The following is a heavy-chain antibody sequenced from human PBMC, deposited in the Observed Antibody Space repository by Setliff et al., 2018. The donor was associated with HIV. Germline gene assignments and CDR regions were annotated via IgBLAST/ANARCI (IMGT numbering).Heavy chain of an antibody. Sequence: ASVKVSCKASGYTFSNYGITWVRQAPGQGLEWMGWITSYNGNTNYAKKFKGRVTMTTDTPTSIAYMELKSLRSEDTAVYYCARDHHSGRGSNFPWYSDLWGRGTLVTVSS. V-gene: IGHV1-18*01. CDR3: ARDHHSGRGSNFPWYSDL. D-gene: IGHD1-26*01. CDR1: GYTFSNYG. J-gene: IGHJ2*01. CDR2: ITSYNGNT.